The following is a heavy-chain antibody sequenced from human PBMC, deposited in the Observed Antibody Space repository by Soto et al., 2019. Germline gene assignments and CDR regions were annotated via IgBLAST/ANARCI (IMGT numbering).Heavy chain of an antibody. CDR3: ARDRELRGVIGYYFDY. Sequence: EVQLVESGGGLVQPGGSLRLSCAASGFTFSSYWMSWVRQAPGKGLEWVANIKQDGSEKYYVDSVKGRFTISRDNAKNSLYLQMNSLRAEDTAVYYCARDRELRGVIGYYFDYWGQGTLVTVSS. CDR2: IKQDGSEK. CDR1: GFTFSSYW. J-gene: IGHJ4*02. D-gene: IGHD3-10*01. V-gene: IGHV3-7*01.